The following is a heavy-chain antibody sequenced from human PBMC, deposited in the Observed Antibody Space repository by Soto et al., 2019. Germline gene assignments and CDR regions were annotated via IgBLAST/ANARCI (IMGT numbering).Heavy chain of an antibody. Sequence: PGGSLRHSCTASGVPFISYAMVWVRQAAEKGLEWVASISNNGDTAYYADSVKGRFTISRGNSENTLYLQMNSLRAEDTAVYYCVRDDIGLGIDYWGQGTLVTVSS. D-gene: IGHD1-26*01. CDR2: ISNNGDTA. J-gene: IGHJ4*02. CDR1: GVPFISYA. CDR3: VRDDIGLGIDY. V-gene: IGHV3-23*01.